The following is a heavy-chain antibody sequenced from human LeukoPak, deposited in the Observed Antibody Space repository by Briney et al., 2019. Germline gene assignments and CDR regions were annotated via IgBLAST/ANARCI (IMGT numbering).Heavy chain of an antibody. CDR2: ISGSDRST. J-gene: IGHJ4*02. CDR1: GFTFSTYA. CDR3: ARGLFYYHSGGPHPFDY. Sequence: GGSLRLSCAASGFTFSTYAMSWVRQAPGKGLEWVSGISGSDRSTYYADSVKGRFTISRDNSKNTLYLQMNSLRAEDTAVYHCARGLFYYHSGGPHPFDYWGQGTLVTVSS. V-gene: IGHV3-23*01. D-gene: IGHD3-22*01.